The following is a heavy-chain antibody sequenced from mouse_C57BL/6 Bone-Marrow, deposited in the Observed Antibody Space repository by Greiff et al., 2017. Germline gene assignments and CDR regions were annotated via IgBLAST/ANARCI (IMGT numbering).Heavy chain of an antibody. CDR2: IYPGSGNT. CDR1: GYTFTSYG. CDR3: AREAY. V-gene: IGHV1-81*01. Sequence: QVQLQQSGAELARPGASVKLSCKASGYTFTSYGISWVKQRTGQGLEWIGEIYPGSGNTYYNEKFKGKATLTADKSSSTAYMELRSLTSEDSAVYFCAREAYWGQGTLVTVSA. J-gene: IGHJ3*01.